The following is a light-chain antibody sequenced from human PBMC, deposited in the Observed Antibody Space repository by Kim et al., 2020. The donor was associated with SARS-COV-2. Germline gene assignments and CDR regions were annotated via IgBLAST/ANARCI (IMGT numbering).Light chain of an antibody. CDR3: SSYTTSSTLV. J-gene: IGLJ3*02. CDR2: DVS. Sequence: QSALTQPASVSGSPGQSITISCTGTSSDVGGYNYVSWYQQHPGKAPKLMIHDVSNRPSGVSTRFSGPKSGNTASLTISGLQAEDEAAYYCSSYTTSSTLVFGGGTQLTVL. CDR1: SSDVGGYNY. V-gene: IGLV2-14*03.